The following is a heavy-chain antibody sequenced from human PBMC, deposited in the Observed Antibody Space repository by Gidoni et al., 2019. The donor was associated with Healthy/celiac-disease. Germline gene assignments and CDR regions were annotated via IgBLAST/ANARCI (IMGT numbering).Heavy chain of an antibody. Sequence: QVQLVESGGGVVHPGRSLRLSCAASGFSFSSYGMHWVRQAPGKGLEWVAVISYDGSNKYYADSVKGRFTISRDNSKNTLYLQMNSLRAEDTAVYYCAKDYLSGGAFIDYWGQGTLVTVSS. CDR2: ISYDGSNK. J-gene: IGHJ4*02. D-gene: IGHD2-15*01. CDR1: GFSFSSYG. CDR3: AKDYLSGGAFIDY. V-gene: IGHV3-30*18.